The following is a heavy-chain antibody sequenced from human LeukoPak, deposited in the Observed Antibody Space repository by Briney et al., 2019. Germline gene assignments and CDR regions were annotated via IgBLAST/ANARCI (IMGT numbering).Heavy chain of an antibody. J-gene: IGHJ4*02. Sequence: SETLSLTCTVSGGSISSYYWSWIRQPPGKGLEWIGYIYYSGSTNYNPSLKSRVTISVDTSKNQFSLKLSSVTAADTAVYYCARGYSSGWYDYWGQGTLVTVSS. CDR3: ARGYSSGWYDY. D-gene: IGHD6-19*01. CDR1: GGSISSYY. V-gene: IGHV4-59*01. CDR2: IYYSGST.